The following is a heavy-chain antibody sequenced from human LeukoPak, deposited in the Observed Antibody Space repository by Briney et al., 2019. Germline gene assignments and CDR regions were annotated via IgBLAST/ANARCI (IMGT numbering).Heavy chain of an antibody. J-gene: IGHJ4*02. CDR3: ARGRSDYSNYYLDY. V-gene: IGHV4-61*09. CDR2: IYPGGST. Sequence: RPSQTLSLTCTVSGGSISSGSYYWPWIRQPGGKRLEWIEHIYPGGSTNFNPSLKSRVTMSLDTSKNQFSLRLSSVTAADTAVYYCARGRSDYSNYYLDYWGQGTLVTVSS. CDR1: GGSISSGSYY. D-gene: IGHD4-11*01.